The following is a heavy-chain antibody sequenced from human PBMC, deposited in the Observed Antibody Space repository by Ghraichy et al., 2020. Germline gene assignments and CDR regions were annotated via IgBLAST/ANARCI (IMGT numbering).Heavy chain of an antibody. CDR2: INPVFRRA. CDR1: GGTLKNHV. D-gene: IGHD5-12*01. V-gene: IGHV1-69*13. J-gene: IGHJ3*02. Sequence: SVKVSCKASGGTLKNHVFSWVRQAPGQGLEWVGGINPVFRRAFYTQKFQGRVTITADDSTSTGYMELSSLRSEDTAVYYCARGHLVAKDVFDIWGQGTTVTVSS. CDR3: ARGHLVAKDVFDI.